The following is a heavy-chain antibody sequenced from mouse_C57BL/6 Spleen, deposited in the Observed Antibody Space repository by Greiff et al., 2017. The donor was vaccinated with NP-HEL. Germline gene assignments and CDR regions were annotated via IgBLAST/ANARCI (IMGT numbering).Heavy chain of an antibody. J-gene: IGHJ2*01. D-gene: IGHD4-1*01. CDR1: GFTFSSYA. CDR2: ISSGGDYI. V-gene: IGHV5-9-1*02. Sequence: EVQLVESGEGLVKPGGSLKLSCAASGFTFSSYAMSWVRQTPEKRLEWVAYISSGGDYIYYADTVKGRFTISRDNARNTLYLQMSSLKSEDTAMYYCTRDHLANWGYYFDYWGQGTTLTVSS. CDR3: TRDHLANWGYYFDY.